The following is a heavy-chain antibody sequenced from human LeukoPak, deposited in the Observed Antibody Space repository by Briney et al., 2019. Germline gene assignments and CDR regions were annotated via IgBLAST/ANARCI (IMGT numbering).Heavy chain of an antibody. J-gene: IGHJ4*02. CDR3: SRDASGGNSGGVPDY. D-gene: IGHD4-23*01. CDR2: FRSKAYGGTT. CDR1: GFTFGDHG. V-gene: IGHV3-49*04. Sequence: GRSLRLSCTASGFTFGDHGMNWVRQAPGKGLEWVGFFRSKAYGGTTESAASVKGRFTMSRDDSKSIVYLQMNSLKTEDTAVYYCSRDASGGNSGGVPDYWGQGTLVTVSS.